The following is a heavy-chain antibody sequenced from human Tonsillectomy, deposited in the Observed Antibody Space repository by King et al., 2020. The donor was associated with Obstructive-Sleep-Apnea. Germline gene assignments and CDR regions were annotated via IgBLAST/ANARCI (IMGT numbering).Heavy chain of an antibody. D-gene: IGHD1-1*01. V-gene: IGHV3-30*18. J-gene: IGHJ4*02. CDR1: GFTFSGYG. Sequence: VQLVESGGGVVQPGRSLRLSCAASGFTFSGYGMHWVRQAPGKGLEWVAVISYDGSNKYYADSVKGRFTISRDNSKNTLYLQMNSLRAEDTAVYYCAKVHDYWGQGTLVTVSS. CDR3: AKVHDY. CDR2: ISYDGSNK.